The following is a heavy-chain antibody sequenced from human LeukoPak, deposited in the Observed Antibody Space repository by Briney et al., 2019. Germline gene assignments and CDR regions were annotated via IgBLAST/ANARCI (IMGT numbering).Heavy chain of an antibody. CDR2: ISSSSSYM. J-gene: IGHJ6*04. D-gene: IGHD2-2*01. CDR3: ARDRLGYCSSTSCYFHGMDV. V-gene: IGHV3-21*01. Sequence: GGSLRLSCAASGFTFSSYSMNWVRQAPGKGLEWVSSISSSSSYMYYADSVKGRFTISRDNAKNSLYLQMNSLRAEDTAVYYCARDRLGYCSSTSCYFHGMDVWGKGTTVTVSS. CDR1: GFTFSSYS.